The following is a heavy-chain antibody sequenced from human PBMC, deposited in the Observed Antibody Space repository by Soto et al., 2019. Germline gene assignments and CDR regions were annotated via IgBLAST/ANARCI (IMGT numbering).Heavy chain of an antibody. CDR2: IYHSGST. CDR3: ARGQPPAAQH. V-gene: IGHV4-30-2*01. J-gene: IGHJ4*02. D-gene: IGHD2-2*01. Sequence: SETLSLTCTVSGGSISSGGYSWSWIRQPPGKGLEWIGYIYHSGSTYYNPSLKSRVTISVDRSKNQFSLKLSSVTAADTAVYYCARGQPPAAQHWGQGTLVTVSS. CDR1: GGSISSGGYS.